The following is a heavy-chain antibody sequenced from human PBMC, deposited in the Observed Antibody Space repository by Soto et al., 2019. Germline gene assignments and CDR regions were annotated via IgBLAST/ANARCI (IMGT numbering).Heavy chain of an antibody. CDR3: SREDWVYDILTGYYGAWFDP. V-gene: IGHV6-1*01. J-gene: IGHJ5*02. CDR1: GDSVSSNSAA. CDR2: TYYRSKWYN. Sequence: SQTLSLTCAISGDSVSSNSAAWNWIRQSPSRGLEWLGRTYYRSKWYNDYAVSVKSRITINPDTSKNQLSLQQNSVTPEDTAVYYCSREDWVYDILTGYYGAWFDPWGQGTLVTVSS. D-gene: IGHD3-9*01.